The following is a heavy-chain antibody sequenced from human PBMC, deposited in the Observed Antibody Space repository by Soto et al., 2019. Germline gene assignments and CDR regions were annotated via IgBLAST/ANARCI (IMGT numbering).Heavy chain of an antibody. V-gene: IGHV3-48*02. Sequence: GGSLRLSCAASGFTFSSYSMNWVRQAPGKGLEWVSYISSSSSTIYYADSVKGRFTISRDNAKNSLYLQMNSLRDEDTAVYYCGGGVGYCSGGSCYSGFAFDIWGQGTMVTVSS. CDR3: GGGVGYCSGGSCYSGFAFDI. D-gene: IGHD2-15*01. CDR2: ISSSSSTI. J-gene: IGHJ3*02. CDR1: GFTFSSYS.